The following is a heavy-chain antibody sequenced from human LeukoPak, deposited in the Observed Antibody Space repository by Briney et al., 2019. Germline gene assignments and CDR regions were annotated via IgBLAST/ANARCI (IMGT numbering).Heavy chain of an antibody. Sequence: SETLSLTCRVSGGSIGSYYWSWIRQPPGKGLECIGYIYHSGTTNYNPSLKSRVTISADTSKNQFSLKLTSVTAADTAIYYCARQRDYADYLDAFDVWGQGTMVTVSS. J-gene: IGHJ3*01. CDR3: ARQRDYADYLDAFDV. CDR2: IYHSGTT. CDR1: GGSIGSYY. D-gene: IGHD4-17*01. V-gene: IGHV4-59*08.